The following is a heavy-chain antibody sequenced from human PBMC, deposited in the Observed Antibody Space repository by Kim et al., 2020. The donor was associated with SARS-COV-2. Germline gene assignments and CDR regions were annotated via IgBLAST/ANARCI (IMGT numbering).Heavy chain of an antibody. CDR1: GGSFSGYY. CDR3: ARVGVLRYFDWPYSRPGGMDV. D-gene: IGHD3-9*01. CDR2: INHSGST. V-gene: IGHV4-34*01. Sequence: SETLSLTCAVYGGSFSGYYWSWIRQPPGKGLEWIGEINHSGSTNYNPSLKSRVTISVDTSKNQFSLKLSSVTAADTAVYYCARVGVLRYFDWPYSRPGGMDVWGQGTTVTVSS. J-gene: IGHJ6*02.